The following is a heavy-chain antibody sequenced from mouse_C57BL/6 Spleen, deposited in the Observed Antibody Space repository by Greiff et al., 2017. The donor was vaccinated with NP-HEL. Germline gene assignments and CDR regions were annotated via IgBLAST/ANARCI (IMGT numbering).Heavy chain of an antibody. CDR2: IDPSDSYT. CDR1: GYTFTSYW. D-gene: IGHD2-4*01. Sequence: QVQLQQPGAELVMPGASVKLSCKASGYTFTSYWMHWVKQRPGQGLEWIGEIDPSDSYTNYNQKFKGKSTLTVDKSSSTAYMQLSSLTSEDSAVYYCARGITKYYFDYWGQGTTLTVSS. J-gene: IGHJ2*01. V-gene: IGHV1-69*01. CDR3: ARGITKYYFDY.